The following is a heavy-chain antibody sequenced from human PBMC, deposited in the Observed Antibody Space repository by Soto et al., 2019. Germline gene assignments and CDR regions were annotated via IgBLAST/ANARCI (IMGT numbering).Heavy chain of an antibody. V-gene: IGHV4-59*01. CDR2: IYYSGST. J-gene: IGHJ3*02. D-gene: IGHD3-16*01. Sequence: SETLSLTCTVSGGSIISYYWSWILQPPGKGLEWIGYIYYSGSTNYNPSLKSRVTISVDTSKNQFSLKLSSVTAADTAVYYCARAGSLGAFDIWGQGTMVTVSS. CDR1: GGSIISYY. CDR3: ARAGSLGAFDI.